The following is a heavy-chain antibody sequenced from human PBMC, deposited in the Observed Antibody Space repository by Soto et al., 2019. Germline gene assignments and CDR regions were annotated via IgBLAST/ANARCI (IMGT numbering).Heavy chain of an antibody. CDR3: PTEGYTYGYHGLDS. CDR1: GFTLSNVW. D-gene: IGHD5-18*01. V-gene: IGHV3-15*01. Sequence: GGSLRLSCAASGFTLSNVWMSGVRQDPGQGLEWVERIRSETKGGTTDYATPVHGRFTISRDDSKNTLYLQMNSLKIEDTAVYYWPTEGYTYGYHGLDSWRQGSRVTVSS. CDR2: IRSETKGGTT. J-gene: IGHJ4*02.